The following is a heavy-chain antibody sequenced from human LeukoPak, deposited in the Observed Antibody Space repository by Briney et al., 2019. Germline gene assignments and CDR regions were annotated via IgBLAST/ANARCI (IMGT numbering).Heavy chain of an antibody. D-gene: IGHD6-19*01. CDR2: ISSGSTI. CDR1: GFTFSSYV. V-gene: IGHV3-48*03. J-gene: IGHJ4*02. CDR3: ARESIAVAGAPFDY. Sequence: GGSLRLSCAASGFTFSSYVMNWVRQAPGKGLEWVSYISSGSTIYDADSVKGRFTISRDNAKNSLYLQMNSLRAEDTAVYYCARESIAVAGAPFDYWGQGTLVTVSS.